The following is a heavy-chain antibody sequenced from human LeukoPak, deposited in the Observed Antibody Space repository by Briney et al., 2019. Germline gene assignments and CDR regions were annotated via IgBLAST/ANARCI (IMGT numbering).Heavy chain of an antibody. D-gene: IGHD3-22*01. CDR1: GFTFDDYG. CDR2: INWNGGST. CDR3: ARGGYYYDSSGYYYGGVRYFDY. V-gene: IGHV3-20*04. J-gene: IGHJ4*02. Sequence: GGSLRLSCAASGFTFDDYGMSWVRQAPGKWLEWVSGINWNGGSTGYADSVKGRFTISRDNAKNSLYLQMNNLRAEDTALYYCARGGYYYDSSGYYYGGVRYFDYWGQGTLVTVSS.